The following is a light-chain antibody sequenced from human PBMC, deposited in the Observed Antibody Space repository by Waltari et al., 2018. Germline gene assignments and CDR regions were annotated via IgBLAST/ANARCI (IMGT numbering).Light chain of an antibody. CDR3: QQSYSTLALT. CDR1: QSISSY. CDR2: AAS. J-gene: IGKJ4*01. Sequence: DIQMTQSPSSLSASVGDRVTITCRASQSISSYLNWYQQKPGKAPKLLNYAASSLQSGVPSRFSGSGSGTDFTLTISSLQPEDFATYYCQQSYSTLALTFGGGTKVEIK. V-gene: IGKV1-39*01.